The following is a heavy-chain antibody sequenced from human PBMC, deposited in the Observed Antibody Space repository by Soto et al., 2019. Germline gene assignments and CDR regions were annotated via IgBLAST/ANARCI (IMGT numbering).Heavy chain of an antibody. Sequence: PSETLSLTCTVSGGSISSYYWSWIRQPPGKGLEWIGYIYYSGSTNYNPSLKSRVTISVDTSKNQFSPKLSSVTASDTAVYYCARDFGSDYFDYWGQGTLVTVSS. J-gene: IGHJ4*02. CDR2: IYYSGST. V-gene: IGHV4-59*01. CDR3: ARDFGSDYFDY. CDR1: GGSISSYY. D-gene: IGHD3-3*01.